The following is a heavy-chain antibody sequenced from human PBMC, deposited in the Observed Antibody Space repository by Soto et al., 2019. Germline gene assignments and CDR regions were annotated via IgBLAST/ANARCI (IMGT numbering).Heavy chain of an antibody. CDR3: ARDRRRTVTTYYYYYGMDV. CDR1: GGTFSSYA. J-gene: IGHJ6*02. Sequence: SVKVSCKASGGTFSSYAISWVRQAPGQGLEWMGGIIPIFGTANYAQKFQGRVTITADESTSTAYMELSSLRSEDTAVYYCARDRRRTVTTYYYYYGMDVWGQGTTVTVS. D-gene: IGHD4-4*01. CDR2: IIPIFGTA. V-gene: IGHV1-69*13.